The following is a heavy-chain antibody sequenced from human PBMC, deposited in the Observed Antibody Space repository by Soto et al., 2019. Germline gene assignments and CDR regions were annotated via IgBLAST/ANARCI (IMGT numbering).Heavy chain of an antibody. CDR2: IYYSGST. D-gene: IGHD6-13*01. V-gene: IGHV4-31*03. Sequence: QVQLQESGPGLVKPSQTLSLTCTVSGGSISSGGYYWSWIRQHPGKSLEWIWYIYYSGSTYYNPSLKSRVTISVDTSKNQFSLKLSSVTAADTAVYYCERVFSDSSSFFDPWGQGTLVTVSS. CDR1: GGSISSGGYY. CDR3: ERVFSDSSSFFDP. J-gene: IGHJ5*02.